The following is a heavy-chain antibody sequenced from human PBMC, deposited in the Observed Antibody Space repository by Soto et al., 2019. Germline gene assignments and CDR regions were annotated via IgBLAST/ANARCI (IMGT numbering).Heavy chain of an antibody. V-gene: IGHV3-30*18. D-gene: IGHD4-4*01. CDR3: AKDRGPSYSNYPLDGMDV. CDR2: ISYDGSNK. Sequence: QVQLVESGGGVVQPGRSLRLSCAASGFTFSSYGMHWVRQAPGKGLEWVAVISYDGSNKYYADSVKGRFTISRDNSKNPLYLQMNSLRAEDTAVYYCAKDRGPSYSNYPLDGMDVWGQGTTVTVSS. J-gene: IGHJ6*02. CDR1: GFTFSSYG.